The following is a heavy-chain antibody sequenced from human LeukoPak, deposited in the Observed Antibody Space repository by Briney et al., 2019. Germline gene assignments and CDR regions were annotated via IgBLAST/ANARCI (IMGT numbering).Heavy chain of an antibody. D-gene: IGHD2-15*01. Sequence: GGSLRLSCAASGFTFSSYAMSWVRQAPGKGLEWVPAISGSGGGTYYADSVKGRFTISRDNSQNTLYLQMNSLRAEDTAVYYCAKPGIYCSGGSCYYFDYWGQGTLVTVSS. V-gene: IGHV3-23*01. CDR1: GFTFSSYA. J-gene: IGHJ4*02. CDR2: ISGSGGGT. CDR3: AKPGIYCSGGSCYYFDY.